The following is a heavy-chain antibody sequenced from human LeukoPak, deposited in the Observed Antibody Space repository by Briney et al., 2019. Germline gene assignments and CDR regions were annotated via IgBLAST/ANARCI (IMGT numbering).Heavy chain of an antibody. Sequence: GGSLRLSCAASGFSFRSYAMSWVRQAPGMGLELFSAISGSGGTTDYADSVKVRFTISRDNSKNTLYLQMNSLRAEDTAVYYCATAAGADFFDYWGQGTLVTVSS. CDR2: ISGSGGTT. D-gene: IGHD3-3*01. V-gene: IGHV3-23*01. J-gene: IGHJ4*02. CDR3: ATAAGADFFDY. CDR1: GFSFRSYA.